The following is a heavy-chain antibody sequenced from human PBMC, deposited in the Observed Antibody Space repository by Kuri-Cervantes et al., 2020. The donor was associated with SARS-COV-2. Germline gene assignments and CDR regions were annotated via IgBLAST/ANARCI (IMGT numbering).Heavy chain of an antibody. Sequence: GESLKISCAASGSNFSSYEMNWVRQPPGKGLEWVSYISSSGSTIYYADSVKGRFTITSDNAKNSLYLQMNSLRAEDTAVYYCASQDIVVVPAANAFDIWGQGTMVTVSS. CDR3: ASQDIVVVPAANAFDI. J-gene: IGHJ3*02. V-gene: IGHV3-48*03. CDR2: ISSSGSTI. D-gene: IGHD2-2*01. CDR1: GSNFSSYE.